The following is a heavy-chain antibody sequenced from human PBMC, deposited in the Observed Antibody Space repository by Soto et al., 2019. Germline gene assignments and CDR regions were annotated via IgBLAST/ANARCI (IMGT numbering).Heavy chain of an antibody. CDR2: INTDGGIT. J-gene: IGHJ3*02. V-gene: IGHV3-74*01. D-gene: IGHD3-9*01. Sequence: GGSLRLSCVASGFTFSSYWMHWVRQTPGKGLVWVSRINTDGGITNYAASVKGRFTISRDNAKNTLYLQMSSLRAEDTAVYSCARVAQRLAGGAFDIWGQGTMVTVSS. CDR3: ARVAQRLAGGAFDI. CDR1: GFTFSSYW.